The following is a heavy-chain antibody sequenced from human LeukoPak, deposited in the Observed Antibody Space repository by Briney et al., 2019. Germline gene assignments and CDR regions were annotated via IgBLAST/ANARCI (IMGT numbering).Heavy chain of an antibody. CDR2: IYYSGST. J-gene: IGHJ4*02. Sequence: PSETLSLNCTVSGGSISSYYWSWIRQPPGKGLEWIGYIYYSGSTNYNPSLKSRVTISVDTSRNQFSLKLSSVTAADTAVYYCARAAGSGFDYWGQGTLVTVSS. D-gene: IGHD3-10*01. CDR3: ARAAGSGFDY. V-gene: IGHV4-59*01. CDR1: GGSISSYY.